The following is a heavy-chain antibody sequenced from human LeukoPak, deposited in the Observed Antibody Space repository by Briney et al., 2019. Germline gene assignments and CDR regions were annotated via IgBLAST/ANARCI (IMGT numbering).Heavy chain of an antibody. D-gene: IGHD1/OR15-1a*01. V-gene: IGHV3-30*02. Sequence: QSGGSLRLSCAASGLTFSSSGMHWVRQSPGKGLEWVAFIRSDGSKKSYADSVKGRFIISRDNSNNMVYLQMGSLRGEDTAVYYCARDKGNTCIDNWGQGTLVTVSS. CDR2: IRSDGSKK. CDR1: GLTFSSSG. CDR3: ARDKGNTCIDN. J-gene: IGHJ4*02.